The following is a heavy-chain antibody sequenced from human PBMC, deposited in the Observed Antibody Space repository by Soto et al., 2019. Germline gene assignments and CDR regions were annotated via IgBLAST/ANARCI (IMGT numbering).Heavy chain of an antibody. CDR3: ARSSGGYFDY. CDR1: GGSISSYY. J-gene: IGHJ4*02. CDR2: IYYSGST. D-gene: IGHD2-15*01. V-gene: IGHV4-59*01. Sequence: QVQLQESGPGLVKPSETLSLTCTVSGGSISSYYWSWIRQPPGKGLEWMGYIYYSGSTNYNPSLKSRVTISVDTYKNQFSLKLSSVTAADTAVYYCARSSGGYFDYWGQGTLVTVSS.